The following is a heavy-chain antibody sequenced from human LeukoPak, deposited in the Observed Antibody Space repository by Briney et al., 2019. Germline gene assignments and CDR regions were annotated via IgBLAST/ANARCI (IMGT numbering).Heavy chain of an antibody. D-gene: IGHD3-10*01. CDR1: GFTFTTYG. CDR3: AREAYGSGNYPFDY. Sequence: PGGSLRLSCSASGFTFTTYGMNWVRQAPGKGLEWVSGIGGSGTRTYYADSVKGRFTISRDNAKNSLYLQMNSLRAEDTAVYYCAREAYGSGNYPFDYWGQGTLVTVSS. J-gene: IGHJ4*02. CDR2: IGGSGTRT. V-gene: IGHV3-23*01.